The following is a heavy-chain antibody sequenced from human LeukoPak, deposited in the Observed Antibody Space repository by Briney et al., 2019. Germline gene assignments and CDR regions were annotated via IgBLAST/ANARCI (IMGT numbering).Heavy chain of an antibody. Sequence: SETLSLTCTVSGDSISSYSWSWIRQTPGKGLEWIGYSRTNGRTNYSPSLKSRVTMSGDPSKNQLSLMMSSVTAADTAMYYYTTRAPTPHGPYPDSWGQGTPVTVSS. CDR1: GDSISSYS. V-gene: IGHV4-4*09. D-gene: IGHD3-10*01. J-gene: IGHJ4*02. CDR2: SRTNGRT. CDR3: TTRAPTPHGPYPDS.